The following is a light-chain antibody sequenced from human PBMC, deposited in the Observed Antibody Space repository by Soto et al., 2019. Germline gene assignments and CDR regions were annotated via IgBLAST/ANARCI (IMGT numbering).Light chain of an antibody. CDR2: GAS. V-gene: IGKV3-15*01. Sequence: EIVMTQSPATLSVSPGERATLSCRASQSVSSDLAWYQQKPGQAPRLLIYGASTRPTGIPARFSGSGPGTEFTLTISSLQSEDFAVYYCQQYNSWPPITFGPGTKVDIK. J-gene: IGKJ3*01. CDR3: QQYNSWPPIT. CDR1: QSVSSD.